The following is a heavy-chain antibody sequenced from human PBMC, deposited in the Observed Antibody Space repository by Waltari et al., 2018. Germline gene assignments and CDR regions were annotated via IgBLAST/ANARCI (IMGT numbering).Heavy chain of an antibody. CDR3: ARIYGSGRVFDY. Sequence: QVQLVQSGAAVKKPGASVQVSCKASGYTFTGYYMPWVRQAPGQGLEWMGRINPNSGGTNYAQKFQGRVTMTRDTSISTAYMELSRLRSDDTAVYYCARIYGSGRVFDYWGQGTLVTVSS. CDR2: INPNSGGT. J-gene: IGHJ4*02. CDR1: GYTFTGYY. D-gene: IGHD3-10*01. V-gene: IGHV1-2*06.